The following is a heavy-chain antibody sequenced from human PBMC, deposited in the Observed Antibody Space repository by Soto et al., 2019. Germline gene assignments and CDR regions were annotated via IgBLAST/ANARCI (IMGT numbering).Heavy chain of an antibody. V-gene: IGHV3-74*01. CDR3: ESGASGYYSFDY. Sequence: EVQLVESGGGLVQPGGSLRLSCAASGFSLSDYWMHWVRQAPGEGLVWVSRITRDGSSTNYADSVNGRFTISRDNAKNTLYLKVNSLRDEDTDVYYWESGASGYYSFDYWGQGTLVTVSS. CDR1: GFSLSDYW. J-gene: IGHJ4*02. CDR2: ITRDGSST. D-gene: IGHD3-22*01.